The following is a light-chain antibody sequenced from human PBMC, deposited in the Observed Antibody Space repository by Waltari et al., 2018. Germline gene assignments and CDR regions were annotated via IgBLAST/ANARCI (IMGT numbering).Light chain of an antibody. V-gene: IGLV3-21*02. J-gene: IGLJ2*01. CDR2: DDI. CDR3: QVWDTTSDQLV. Sequence: SYVLTQTPSVSVAPGQTATITCGGDNLGTKVVHWYQQTPGRAPVLVVSDDIDRASGIPGRFSGSHSGYTATLTISRVEAGDEADYYCQVWDTTSDQLVFGGGTKLSVL. CDR1: NLGTKV.